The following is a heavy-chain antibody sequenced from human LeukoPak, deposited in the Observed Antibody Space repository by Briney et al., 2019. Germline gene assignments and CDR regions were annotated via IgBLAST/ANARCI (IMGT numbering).Heavy chain of an antibody. CDR3: ATTHGDY. V-gene: IGHV3-43*01. J-gene: IGHJ4*02. D-gene: IGHD1-14*01. Sequence: GGSLRLSCAASGFTFDDYTMHWVRQAPGKGLEWVSLISWDGGSTYYADSVKGRFTISRDNSKNSLYLQMNSLRTEDTALYYCATTHGDYWGQGTLVTVSS. CDR1: GFTFDDYT. CDR2: ISWDGGST.